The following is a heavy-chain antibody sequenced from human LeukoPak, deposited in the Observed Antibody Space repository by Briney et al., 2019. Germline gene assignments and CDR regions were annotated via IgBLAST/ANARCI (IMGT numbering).Heavy chain of an antibody. D-gene: IGHD3-10*01. J-gene: IGHJ6*02. CDR1: GGSISSGDYY. V-gene: IGHV4-30-4*01. CDR2: IYYSGST. CDR3: ARRITMVRGVNYYYYYGMDV. Sequence: SETLSLTCTVSGGSISSGDYYWSWIRQPPGKGLEWIGYIYYSGSTYYNPSLKSRVTISVDTSKNQFSLKLSSVTAADTAVYYCARRITMVRGVNYYYYYGMDVWGQGTTVTVSS.